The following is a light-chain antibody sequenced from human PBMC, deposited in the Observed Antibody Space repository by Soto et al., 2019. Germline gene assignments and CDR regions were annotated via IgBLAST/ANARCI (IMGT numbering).Light chain of an antibody. CDR3: QQYNSWPQT. V-gene: IGKV3-15*01. J-gene: IGKJ2*01. CDR1: QSISSN. CDR2: GAS. Sequence: EIVMTQSPATLSVSPGERATLSCRASQSISSNLAWYQQKPGQAPRLLIYGASTRATGIPARFSGSGSGTEFTLTINSLQSEDFAVYYCQQYNSWPQTFGQGTKLEIK.